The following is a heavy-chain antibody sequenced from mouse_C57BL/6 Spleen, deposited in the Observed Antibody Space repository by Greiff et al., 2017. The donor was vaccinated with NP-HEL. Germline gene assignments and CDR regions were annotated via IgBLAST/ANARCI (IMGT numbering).Heavy chain of an antibody. CDR2: IDPSDSET. CDR1: GYTFTSYW. V-gene: IGHV1-52*01. Sequence: VKLQQPGAELVRPGSSVKLSCKASGYTFTSYWMHWVKQRPIQGLEWIGNIDPSDSETHYNQKFKDKATLTVDKSSSTAYMQLSSLTSEDSAVYYCARSDRYYFDYWGQGTTLTVSS. CDR3: ARSDRYYFDY. J-gene: IGHJ2*01.